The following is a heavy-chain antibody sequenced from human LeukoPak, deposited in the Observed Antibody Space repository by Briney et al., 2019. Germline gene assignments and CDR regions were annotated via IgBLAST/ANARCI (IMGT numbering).Heavy chain of an antibody. CDR2: IIPIFGTA. Sequence: GSSVKVSCKASGGTFSSYAISWVRQAPGQGLEWMGGIIPIFGTANYAQKFQGRVTMTRDTSTSTVYMELSSLRSEDTAVYYCARGRSEDHFDYWGQGTLVTVSS. D-gene: IGHD3-16*01. CDR1: GGTFSSYA. J-gene: IGHJ4*02. CDR3: ARGRSEDHFDY. V-gene: IGHV1-69*05.